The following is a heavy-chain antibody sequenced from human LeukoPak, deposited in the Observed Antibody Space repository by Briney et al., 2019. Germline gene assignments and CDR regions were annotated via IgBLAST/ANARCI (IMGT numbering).Heavy chain of an antibody. V-gene: IGHV3-33*08. J-gene: IGHJ4*02. Sequence: PGGSLRLSCAASGFTFSSYGMHWVRQAPGKGLEWVAVIWYDGSNKYYADSVKGRFTIPRDNSKNTLYLQMNSLRAEDTAVYYCARSGREQPTAYGYFDYWGQGTLVTVSS. CDR3: ARSGREQPTAYGYFDY. CDR1: GFTFSSYG. D-gene: IGHD1-14*01. CDR2: IWYDGSNK.